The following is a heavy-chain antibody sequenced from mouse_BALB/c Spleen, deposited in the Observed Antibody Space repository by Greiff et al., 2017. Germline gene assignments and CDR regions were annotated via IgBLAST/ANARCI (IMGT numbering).Heavy chain of an antibody. Sequence: EVQLQQSGTVLARPGASVKMSCKASGYSFTSYWMHWVKQRPGQGLEWIGAIYPGNSDTSYNQKFKGKAKLTAVTSASTAYMELSSLTNEDSAVYHCTRENLSSYYFDYWGQGTTLTVAS. D-gene: IGHD6-1*01. J-gene: IGHJ2*01. V-gene: IGHV1-5*01. CDR1: GYSFTSYW. CDR3: TRENLSSYYFDY. CDR2: IYPGNSDT.